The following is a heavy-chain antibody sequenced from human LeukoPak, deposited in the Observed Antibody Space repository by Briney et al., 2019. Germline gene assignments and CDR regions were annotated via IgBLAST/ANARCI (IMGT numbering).Heavy chain of an antibody. D-gene: IGHD1-26*01. Sequence: GGSLRLSCAASGFTFSDYYMSWIRQAPGKGLEWVSYISSSGSTIYYADSVKGRFTISRDNSKNTLYQQMNSLRAEDTAVYYCARDRFSGSYYGSDYWGQGTLVTVSS. V-gene: IGHV3-11*04. J-gene: IGHJ4*02. CDR3: ARDRFSGSYYGSDY. CDR1: GFTFSDYY. CDR2: ISSSGSTI.